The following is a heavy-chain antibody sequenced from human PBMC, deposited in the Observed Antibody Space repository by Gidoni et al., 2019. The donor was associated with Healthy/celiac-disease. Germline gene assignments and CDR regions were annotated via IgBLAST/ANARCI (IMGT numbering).Heavy chain of an antibody. CDR2: ISSSSSYT. J-gene: IGHJ6*03. Sequence: QVQLVESGGGLVKPGGSLRLSCAASGFTFSDYYMSWIRQAPGKGLEWVSYISSSSSYTNYADSVKGRFTISRDNAKNSLYLQMNSLRAEDTAVYYCASYGANGGDYYYYYMDVWGKGTTVTVSS. CDR1: GFTFSDYY. CDR3: ASYGANGGDYYYYYMDV. D-gene: IGHD4-17*01. V-gene: IGHV3-11*06.